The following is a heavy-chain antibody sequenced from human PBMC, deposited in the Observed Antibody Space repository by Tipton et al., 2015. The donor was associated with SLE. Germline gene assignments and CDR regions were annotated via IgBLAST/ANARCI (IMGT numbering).Heavy chain of an antibody. CDR1: GGSISSHY. CDR3: ARSDYYDSSGYYSYAFDI. D-gene: IGHD3-22*01. J-gene: IGHJ3*02. CDR2: IYSSGSG. V-gene: IGHV4-59*11. Sequence: TLSLTCTVSGGSISSHYWSWIRQPPGKGLEWIGYIYSSGSGNYSPSLKSRVTISVDTSKNQFSLKLSSVSAADPAVYYCARSDYYDSSGYYSYAFDIWGQGTMVTVSS.